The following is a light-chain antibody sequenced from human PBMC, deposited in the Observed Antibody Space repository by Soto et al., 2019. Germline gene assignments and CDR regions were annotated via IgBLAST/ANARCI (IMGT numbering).Light chain of an antibody. J-gene: IGKJ5*01. CDR1: QSISSY. CDR3: QQGFSTPIT. CDR2: TTS. Sequence: DIQMTHAPSSLSASVGDRVTITCRASQSISSYLNWYQQTPGKAPRLLISTTSSLQSGVPSRFTGDRSGADFTLTISSLQPEDSATYYCQQGFSTPITFGQGTRLEIK. V-gene: IGKV1-39*01.